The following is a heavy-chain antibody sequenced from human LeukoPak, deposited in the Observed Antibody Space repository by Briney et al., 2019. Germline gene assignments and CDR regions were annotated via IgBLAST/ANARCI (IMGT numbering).Heavy chain of an antibody. D-gene: IGHD3-9*01. CDR3: ARAYYDILTGYYQGVLTDY. CDR2: INTNTGNP. J-gene: IGHJ4*02. CDR1: GYTFTSYA. V-gene: IGHV7-4-1*02. Sequence: GASVKVSCKASGYTFTSYAMNWVRQAPGQGLEWMGWINTNTGNPTYAQGFTGRFVFSLDTSVSTAYLQISSLKAEDTAVYYCARAYYDILTGYYQGVLTDYWGQGTLVTVSS.